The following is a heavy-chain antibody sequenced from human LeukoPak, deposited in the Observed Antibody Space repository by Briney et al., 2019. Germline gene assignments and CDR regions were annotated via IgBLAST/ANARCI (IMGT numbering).Heavy chain of an antibody. V-gene: IGHV5-51*01. CDR3: ARSNLPDYYDSSGYPDY. D-gene: IGHD3-22*01. CDR1: GYSFTSYW. CDR2: IYPGDSDT. J-gene: IGHJ4*02. Sequence: GESLKISCKGSGYSFTSYWIGWVRQMPGKGLEWMGIIYPGDSDTRYSPSFRGQVTISADKSISTAYLQWSSLKASDTAMYYCARSNLPDYYDSSGYPDYWGQGTLVTVSS.